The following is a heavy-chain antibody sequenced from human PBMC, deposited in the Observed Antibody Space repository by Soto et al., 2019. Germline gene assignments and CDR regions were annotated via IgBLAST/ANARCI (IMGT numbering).Heavy chain of an antibody. Sequence: EVQLLESGGGLVQPGGSLRLSCAASGFTFSSYAMSWVRQAPGKGLEWVSAISGSGGSTYYADSVKGRFTISRDNSKNTLYLQMNSLRVEDTAVYYCAKGGLRYFDWTISGVAFDIWGQGTMVTVSS. V-gene: IGHV3-23*01. D-gene: IGHD3-9*01. CDR1: GFTFSSYA. J-gene: IGHJ3*02. CDR3: AKGGLRYFDWTISGVAFDI. CDR2: ISGSGGST.